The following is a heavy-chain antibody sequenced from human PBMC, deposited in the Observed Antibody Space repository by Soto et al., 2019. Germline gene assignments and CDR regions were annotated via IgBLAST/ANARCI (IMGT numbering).Heavy chain of an antibody. CDR1: GFTFSNYA. D-gene: IGHD6-6*01. CDR2: ISGSGGTT. V-gene: IGHV3-23*01. Sequence: EVQLLESGGVLVQPGGSLRLSCAASGFTFSNYAMSWVRQAPGKGLERDSIISGSGGTTYHADSVKDRFTISRDNSKNTLFLQMNSLRAEDTAVYYCAKGVAVGFHFGSSTDRGFDPWGQGTLVTVSS. CDR3: AKGVAVGFHFGSSTDRGFDP. J-gene: IGHJ5*02.